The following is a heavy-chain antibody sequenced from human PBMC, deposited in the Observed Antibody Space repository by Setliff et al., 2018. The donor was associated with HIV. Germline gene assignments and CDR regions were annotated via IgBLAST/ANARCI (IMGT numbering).Heavy chain of an antibody. CDR2: ISYDGSYK. CDR1: GFIFNSYG. D-gene: IGHD1-1*01. J-gene: IGHJ4*02. V-gene: IGHV3-30*12. Sequence: GGSLRLSCAASGFIFNSYGMHWVRHAPGKGLEWVAVISYDGSYKYYADSVKGRFTISRDNAKNSLYLQMNSLRGEDTAVYYCARGRPTGYFDCWGQGTLVTVSS. CDR3: ARGRPTGYFDC.